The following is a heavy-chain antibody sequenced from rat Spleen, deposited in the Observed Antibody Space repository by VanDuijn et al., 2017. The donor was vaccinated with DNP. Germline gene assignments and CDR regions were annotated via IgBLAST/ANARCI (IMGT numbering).Heavy chain of an antibody. Sequence: EVQLVESGGGLVQPGNSLKLSCAASGFTFSDYAMAWVRQSPKKGLEWVATIIYDGSRTHYRDSVKGRFTISRDDAKTTLYLQMESLRSEDTATYYCAKDAFDYWGQGVMVTVSS. CDR2: IIYDGSRT. V-gene: IGHV5-17*01. J-gene: IGHJ2*01. CDR1: GFTFSDYA. CDR3: AKDAFDY.